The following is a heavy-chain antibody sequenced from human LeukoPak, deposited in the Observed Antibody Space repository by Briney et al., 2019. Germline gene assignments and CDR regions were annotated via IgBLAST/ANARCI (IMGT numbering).Heavy chain of an antibody. V-gene: IGHV1-18*01. CDR3: ARTCSSSSCYMVH. CDR2: ISVYNGNT. J-gene: IGHJ4*02. Sequence: ASVKVSCKAAGYTFPNFGITWVRQAPGQGLEWMGWISVYNGNTNYAQNLQDRVTLTTDTSTSTAYLELRSLRSDDTALYYCARTCSSSSCYMVHWGQGTLVTVSS. CDR1: GYTFPNFG. D-gene: IGHD2-2*02.